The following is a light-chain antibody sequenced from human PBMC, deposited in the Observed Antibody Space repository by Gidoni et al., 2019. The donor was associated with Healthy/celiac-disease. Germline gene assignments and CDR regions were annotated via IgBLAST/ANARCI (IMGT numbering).Light chain of an antibody. Sequence: AIRMTQSPSSFSASTGDRVTITCRASHGISSYLAWYQQKPGKAPKLLIYAASTLQSGVPSRFSGSGSGTDFTLTISGLQSEDFATYYCQQYYSYPWTFGQGTKVEIK. V-gene: IGKV1-8*01. CDR1: HGISSY. CDR3: QQYYSYPWT. J-gene: IGKJ1*01. CDR2: AAS.